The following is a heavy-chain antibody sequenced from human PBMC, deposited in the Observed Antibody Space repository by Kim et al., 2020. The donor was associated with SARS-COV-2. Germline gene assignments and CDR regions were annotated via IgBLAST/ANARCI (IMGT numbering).Heavy chain of an antibody. V-gene: IGHV3-30*04. CDR1: GFTFSSYA. J-gene: IGHJ5*02. CDR3: ARGGDGNWFDP. Sequence: GRSLRLSCAASGFTFSSYAMHWVRQAPGKGLEWVAVISYDGSNKYYADSVKGRFTISRDNSKNTLYLQMNSLRAEDTAVYYCARGGDGNWFDPWGQGTL. D-gene: IGHD3-16*01. CDR2: ISYDGSNK.